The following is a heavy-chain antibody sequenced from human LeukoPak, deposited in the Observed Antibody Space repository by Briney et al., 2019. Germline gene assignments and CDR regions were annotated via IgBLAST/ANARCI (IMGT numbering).Heavy chain of an antibody. J-gene: IGHJ5*02. Sequence: NPSETLSLTCAVYGGSFSGYYWSWIRQPPGKGLEWIGEINHSRSTNYNPSLKSRVTISVDTSKNQFSLKLSSVTAADTAVYYCARGSYYYGSGSYYNQGAPLNWFDPWGQGTLVTVSS. CDR1: GGSFSGYY. D-gene: IGHD3-10*01. CDR3: ARGSYYYGSGSYYNQGAPLNWFDP. V-gene: IGHV4-34*01. CDR2: INHSRST.